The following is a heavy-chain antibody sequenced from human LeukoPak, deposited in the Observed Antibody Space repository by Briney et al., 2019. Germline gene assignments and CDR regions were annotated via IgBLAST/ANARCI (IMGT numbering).Heavy chain of an antibody. D-gene: IGHD2-2*01. CDR1: GGTFSSYA. V-gene: IGHV1-69*01. Sequence: SVKVSCKSSGGTFSSYAISWVRQAPGQGLEWMGGIIPIFGTANYAQKFQGRVTITADESTSTAYMELSSLRSEDTAVYYCARVVVPAYYYYMDVWGKGTTVTVSS. CDR3: ARVVVPAYYYYMDV. CDR2: IIPIFGTA. J-gene: IGHJ6*03.